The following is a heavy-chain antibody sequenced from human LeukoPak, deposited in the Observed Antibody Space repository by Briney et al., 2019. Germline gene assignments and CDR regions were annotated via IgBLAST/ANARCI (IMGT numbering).Heavy chain of an antibody. CDR1: GGTFSSYA. J-gene: IGHJ3*02. CDR2: IIPIFGTA. CDR3: AREASVTATLDAFDI. V-gene: IGHV1-69*01. D-gene: IGHD2-21*02. Sequence: SVKVSCKASGGTFSSYAISWVRKAPGQGLEWMGGIIPIFGTANYAQKFQGRVTITADESTSTAYMELSSLRSEDTAVYYCAREASVTATLDAFDIWGQGTMVTVSS.